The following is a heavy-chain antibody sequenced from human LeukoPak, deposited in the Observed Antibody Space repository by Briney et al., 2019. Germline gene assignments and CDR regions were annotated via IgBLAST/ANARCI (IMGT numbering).Heavy chain of an antibody. CDR2: ISYDGSNK. CDR1: GFTFSSYA. V-gene: IGHV3-30-3*01. CDR3: AREPVTTAPNHGLYYYYYYGMDV. Sequence: GGSLRLSCAASGFTFSSYAMHWVRQAPGKGLEWVAVISYDGSNKYYADSVKGRFTISRDNSKNTLYLQMNSLGAEDTAVYYCAREPVTTAPNHGLYYYYYYGMDVWGQGTTVTVSS. D-gene: IGHD4-11*01. J-gene: IGHJ6*02.